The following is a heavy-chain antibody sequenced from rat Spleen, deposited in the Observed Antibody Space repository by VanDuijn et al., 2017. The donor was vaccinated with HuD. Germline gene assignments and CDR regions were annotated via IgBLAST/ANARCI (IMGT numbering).Heavy chain of an antibody. V-gene: IGHV5-31*01. J-gene: IGHJ2*01. Sequence: VPLKESGPGLVQPSQTLSLTCSVSGFTFNNYWMTWIRQAPGKGLEWVASITYTGDATYYPDSVKGRFTISRDNAKSTLYLQMDSLGSEDTATYYCARLGGKYSSYNYLDNWGQGDMVTVSS. D-gene: IGHD1-2*01. CDR1: GFTFNNYW. CDR2: ITYTGDAT. CDR3: ARLGGKYSSYNYLDN.